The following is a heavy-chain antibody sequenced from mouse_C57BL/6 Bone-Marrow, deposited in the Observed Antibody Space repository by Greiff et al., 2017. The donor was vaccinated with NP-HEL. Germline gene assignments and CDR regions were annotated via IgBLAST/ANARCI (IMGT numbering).Heavy chain of an antibody. J-gene: IGHJ1*03. V-gene: IGHV1-4*01. CDR3: ASEDYWYFDV. Sequence: VQLQQSGAELARPGASVKMSCKASGYTFTSYTMHWVKQRPGQGLEWIGYINPSSGYTKYNQKFKDKATLTADKSSSTAYMQLSSLTSEDSAVYYCASEDYWYFDVWGTGTTVTVSS. CDR2: INPSSGYT. CDR1: GYTFTSYT.